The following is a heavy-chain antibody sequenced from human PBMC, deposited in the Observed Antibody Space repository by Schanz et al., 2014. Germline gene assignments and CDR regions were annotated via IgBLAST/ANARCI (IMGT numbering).Heavy chain of an antibody. V-gene: IGHV1-69*02. J-gene: IGHJ4*02. CDR2: IIPITGIT. CDR1: GATFRSYT. Sequence: QVQLVQSGAEVKKPGSSVKVSCKASGATFRSYTINWVRHAPGQGLEWMGRIIPITGITNYAQKFQGRVTFTADKSTSTAFLEVNSLRSEDTAVYYCDRTGYDPSLTHWGQGTLVTVSS. CDR3: DRTGYDPSLTH. D-gene: IGHD5-12*01.